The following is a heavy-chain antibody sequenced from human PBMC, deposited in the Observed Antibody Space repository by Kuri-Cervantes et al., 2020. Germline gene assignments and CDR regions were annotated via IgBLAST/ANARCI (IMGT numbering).Heavy chain of an antibody. D-gene: IGHD6-19*01. J-gene: IGHJ4*02. CDR2: ITSGSSAI. V-gene: IGHV3-48*02. CDR3: TCGWSNPFDY. CDR1: GFTFSSYS. Sequence: GESLKISCAASGFTFSSYSMNWVRQAPGKGLYWVSYITSGSSAIYYADSVKGRFTISRDNAKNSLYLQMSSLRDEDTAVYYCTCGWSNPFDYWGQGTPVTVSS.